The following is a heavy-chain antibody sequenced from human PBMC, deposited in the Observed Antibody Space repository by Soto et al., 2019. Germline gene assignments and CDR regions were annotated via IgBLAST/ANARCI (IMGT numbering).Heavy chain of an antibody. CDR3: ARHDGICSGGSCYSEWFDP. CDR2: IYYSGST. V-gene: IGHV4-39*01. J-gene: IGHJ5*02. D-gene: IGHD2-15*01. Sequence: SETLSLTCTVSGGSVSSGSYYWGWIRQPPGKGLEWIGSIYYSGSTYYNPSLKSRVTISVDTSKNQFSLKLSSVTAADTAVYYCARHDGICSGGSCYSEWFDPWGQGTLVTVSS. CDR1: GGSVSSGSYY.